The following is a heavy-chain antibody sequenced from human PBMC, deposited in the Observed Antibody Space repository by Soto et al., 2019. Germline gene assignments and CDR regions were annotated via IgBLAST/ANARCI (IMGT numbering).Heavy chain of an antibody. D-gene: IGHD3-3*01. CDR1: GSTISIHF. J-gene: IGHJ5*02. CDR3: ARGREDFHAGSGPRWMWLAP. V-gene: IGHV4-59*11. Sequence: SETLSPTSINSGSTISIHFWSWIRQPPGSGLEWIGYISISGNTDYSPSLKSRATISADTSRNQFSLKLRSVNTADTAVYFCARGREDFHAGSGPRWMWLAPWGQGTLVTVS. CDR2: ISISGNT.